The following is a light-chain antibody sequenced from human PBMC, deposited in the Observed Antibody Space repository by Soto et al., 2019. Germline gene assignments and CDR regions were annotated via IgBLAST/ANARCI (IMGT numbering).Light chain of an antibody. CDR3: QVWDSGSDPEV. CDR2: DDD. Sequence: SYELTQPPSVSVAPGQTARITCGGNNIGSKSVHWYQLKPGQAPVLVVYDDDDRPSGIPERFSGSNSGNTATLTIGRVEAGEEADYYSQVWDSGSDPEVFGSGTKVTVL. CDR1: NIGSKS. V-gene: IGLV3-21*02. J-gene: IGLJ1*01.